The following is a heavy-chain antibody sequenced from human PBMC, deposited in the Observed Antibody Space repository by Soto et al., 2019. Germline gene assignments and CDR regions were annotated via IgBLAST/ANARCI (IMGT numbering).Heavy chain of an antibody. D-gene: IGHD3-3*01. V-gene: IGHV6-1*01. J-gene: IGHJ6*03. CDR2: TYYRSKWYN. Sequence: PSQTLSLTCAISGDSVSSNSAAWNWIRQSPSRGLEWLGRTYYRSKWYNDYAVSVKSRITINPDTSKNQFSLQLNSVTPEDTAVYYCARGYYDFWSGPPPGYYYYYMDVWGKGTTVTVSS. CDR1: GDSVSSNSAA. CDR3: ARGYYDFWSGPPPGYYYYYMDV.